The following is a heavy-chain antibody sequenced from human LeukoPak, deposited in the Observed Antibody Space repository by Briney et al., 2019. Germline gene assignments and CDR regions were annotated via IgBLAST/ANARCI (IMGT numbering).Heavy chain of an antibody. CDR2: IYHSGST. J-gene: IGHJ4*02. CDR1: GYSISSGYY. CDR3: ARVDAAVAGPFDY. V-gene: IGHV4-38-2*02. D-gene: IGHD6-19*01. Sequence: SETLSLTCTVSGYSISSGYYWGWIRQPPGKGLEWIGSIYHSGSTYYNPSLKSRVTISVDTSKNQFSLKLSSVTAADTAVYYCARVDAAVAGPFDYWGQGTLVTVSS.